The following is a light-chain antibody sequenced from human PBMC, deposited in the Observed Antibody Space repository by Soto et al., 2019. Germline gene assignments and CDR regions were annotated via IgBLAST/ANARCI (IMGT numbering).Light chain of an antibody. CDR3: QQYYIYPPA. CDR1: RDVRIY. J-gene: IGKJ3*01. Sequence: DIQMTQSSSTVSASVGDRVTITCRASRDVRIYLAWYQQKPGKAPKLLMYQTSTLETGVPSRFSGSGSETEFTLAISGLQPEDFATYFCQQYYIYPPAFGPGTKVEI. V-gene: IGKV1-5*03. CDR2: QTS.